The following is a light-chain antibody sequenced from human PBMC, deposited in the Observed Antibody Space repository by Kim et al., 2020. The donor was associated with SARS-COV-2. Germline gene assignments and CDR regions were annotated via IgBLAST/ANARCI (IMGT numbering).Light chain of an antibody. CDR1: QSVASN. CDR2: HAS. CDR3: QQDNNWLPIT. J-gene: IGKJ5*01. V-gene: IGKV3-15*01. Sequence: VSPGGRATRSCRAGQSVASNLACYQQTPARAPRLLIYHASTRATGRPPRLSGSGSGTEITLSNNSLQSEDFAVNYCQQDNNWLPITFGQGTRLGIK.